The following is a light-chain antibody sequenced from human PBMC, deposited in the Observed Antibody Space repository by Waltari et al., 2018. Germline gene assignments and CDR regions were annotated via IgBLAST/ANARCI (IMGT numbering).Light chain of an antibody. CDR3: GSYRGSNMYV. J-gene: IGLJ1*01. V-gene: IGLV2-14*03. CDR1: SSDIGAYNF. CDR2: NVN. Sequence: QSALTQPASVSGSPGQSITISCTGTSSDIGAYNFVSWYQQHPGKVPRVIIYNVNERSSRIYSRFSGSKSVNTASLTISVLQPDDEADYYCGSYRGSNMYVFGTGTKVTVL.